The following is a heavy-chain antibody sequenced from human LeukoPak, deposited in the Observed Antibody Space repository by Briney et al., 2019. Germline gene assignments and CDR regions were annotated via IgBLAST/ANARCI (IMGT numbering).Heavy chain of an antibody. D-gene: IGHD3-9*01. CDR3: ARVRPHYDILTGYYLPYYYMDV. CDR1: GGSISSYY. CDR2: IYTSGST. J-gene: IGHJ6*03. Sequence: SETLSLTCTVSGGSISSYYWSWIRQPAGKGLEWIGRIYTSGSTNYNPCLKSRVTMSVDTSKNQFSLKLSSVTAADTAVYYCARVRPHYDILTGYYLPYYYMDVWGKGTTVTVSS. V-gene: IGHV4-4*07.